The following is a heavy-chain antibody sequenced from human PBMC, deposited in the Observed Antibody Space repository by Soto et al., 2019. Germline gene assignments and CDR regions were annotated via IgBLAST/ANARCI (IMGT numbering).Heavy chain of an antibody. CDR1: GYTFTSYG. CDR3: ARYGYCSGGSCYSAGNYYYGMDV. D-gene: IGHD2-15*01. J-gene: IGHJ6*02. CDR2: ISAYNGNT. V-gene: IGHV1-18*01. Sequence: GASVKVSCKASGYTFTSYGISWVRQAPGQGLEWMGLISAYNGNTNYAQKLQGRVTMTTDTSTSTAYMELRSLRSDDTAVDYCARYGYCSGGSCYSAGNYYYGMDVWGQGTTVTVSS.